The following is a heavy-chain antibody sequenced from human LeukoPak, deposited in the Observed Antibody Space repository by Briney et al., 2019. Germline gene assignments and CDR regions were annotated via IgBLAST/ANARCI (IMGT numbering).Heavy chain of an antibody. CDR1: GFTFDDYA. CDR2: ISWNSGSI. J-gene: IGHJ4*02. D-gene: IGHD2-15*01. CDR3: AKISDCSGGSCYDY. Sequence: QPGGSLRLSCAASGFTFDDYAMHWVRQAPGKGLEWISGISWNSGSIGYADSVKGRFTISRGNAKNSLYLQMNSLRAEDTALYYCAKISDCSGGSCYDYWGQGTLVTVSS. V-gene: IGHV3-9*01.